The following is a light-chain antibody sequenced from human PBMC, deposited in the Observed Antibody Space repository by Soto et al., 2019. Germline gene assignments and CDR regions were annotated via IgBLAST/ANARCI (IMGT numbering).Light chain of an antibody. CDR2: EAS. V-gene: IGLV2-23*01. CDR3: CSYGRSVV. CDR1: SNDVGTYNL. Sequence: QSALTQPASVSGSPGQSITISCTGISNDVGTYNLVSWYQHHPGKAPKLIIYEASKRPSGVPNRFSGSKSGNTASLTISWLLAEDEADYYCCSYGRSVVFGGGTKLTVL. J-gene: IGLJ2*01.